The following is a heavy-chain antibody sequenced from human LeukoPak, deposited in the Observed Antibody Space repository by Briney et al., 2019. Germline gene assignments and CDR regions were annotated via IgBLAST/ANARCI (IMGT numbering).Heavy chain of an antibody. CDR2: ISGSGGST. D-gene: IGHD2-2*01. J-gene: IGHJ6*02. Sequence: GGSLRLSCAASGFTFSSYAMSWVRQAPGKGLEWVSAISGSGGSTYYADSVKGRFTISRDNSKNTLYLQMNSLRAEDTAVYYCAKDCGLDRDIVVVPAAAVGYYYYGMDVWGQGTTVTVSS. CDR1: GFTFSSYA. V-gene: IGHV3-23*01. CDR3: AKDCGLDRDIVVVPAAAVGYYYYGMDV.